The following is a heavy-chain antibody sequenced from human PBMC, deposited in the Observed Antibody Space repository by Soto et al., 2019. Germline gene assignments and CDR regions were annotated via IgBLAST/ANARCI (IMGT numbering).Heavy chain of an antibody. V-gene: IGHV3-33*01. CDR3: ARGRCSGGSCLAWFDP. Sequence: GGSLRLSCAASGFTFSSYGMHWVRQAPGKGLEWVAVIWYDGSNKYYADSVKGRFTISRDNSKNTLYLQMNSRRAEDTAVYYCARGRCSGGSCLAWFDPWGQGTLVTVSS. J-gene: IGHJ5*02. CDR1: GFTFSSYG. CDR2: IWYDGSNK. D-gene: IGHD2-15*01.